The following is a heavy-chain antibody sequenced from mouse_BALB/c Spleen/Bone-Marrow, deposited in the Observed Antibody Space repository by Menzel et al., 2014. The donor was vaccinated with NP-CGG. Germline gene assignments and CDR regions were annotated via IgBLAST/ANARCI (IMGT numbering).Heavy chain of an antibody. V-gene: IGHV1-9*01. CDR2: ILPGSGTT. CDR1: GYTFSSYW. J-gene: IGHJ2*01. D-gene: IGHD2-14*01. Sequence: VQLQHSGAELMKPGASVKISCKATGYTFSSYWIEWVKQRPGHGLEWIGEILPGSGTTNYNEKFKGKATSTADTSSNTAYMQLSSLTSEDSAVYYCARGTYRYYFDYWGQGTTLTVSS. CDR3: ARGTYRYYFDY.